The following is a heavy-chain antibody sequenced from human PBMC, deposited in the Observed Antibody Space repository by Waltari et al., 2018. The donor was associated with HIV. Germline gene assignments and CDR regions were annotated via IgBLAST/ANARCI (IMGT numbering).Heavy chain of an antibody. CDR2: FNGDASST. CDR3: TRAVFWSGFFTDYFFDY. D-gene: IGHD3-3*01. CDR1: RFHLSRRC. V-gene: IGHV3-74*01. Sequence: EVQLVESGGGLVQPGGSLSLSCAASRFHLSRRCMHLVRQGPGKGLVGVSRFNGDASSTDYADSVRGRFTISRDNAKNTLYLQMNSLRAEDTAVYYCTRAVFWSGFFTDYFFDYWGQGTPVTVSS. J-gene: IGHJ4*02.